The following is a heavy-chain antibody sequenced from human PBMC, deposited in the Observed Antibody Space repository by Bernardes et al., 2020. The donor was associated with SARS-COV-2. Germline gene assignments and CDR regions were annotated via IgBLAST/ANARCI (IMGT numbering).Heavy chain of an antibody. J-gene: IGHJ4*02. D-gene: IGHD6-13*01. V-gene: IGHV4-4*02. Sequence: SETLSLTCAVSGGSISSNNWWSWVRQPPGKGLEWIGEIYHSGSTNYNPSLKSRVTMSVDKSKNQFSLRLSSVTAADTAVYYCARNAIGYSSNWWFDYWGQGTLVTVSS. CDR2: IYHSGST. CDR3: ARNAIGYSSNWWFDY. CDR1: GGSISSNNW.